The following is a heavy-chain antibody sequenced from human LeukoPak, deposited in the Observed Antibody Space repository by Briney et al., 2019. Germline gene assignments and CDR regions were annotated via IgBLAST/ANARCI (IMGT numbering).Heavy chain of an antibody. CDR1: GYSFTSYW. Sequence: GESLKISCKGSGYSFTSYWIGWVRQMPGKGLEWMGIIYPGDSDTRYSPSFQGQVTISADKSISTAYLQWSSLKASDTAMYYCARRADILIGYQMAYFDYWGQGTLVTVSS. V-gene: IGHV5-51*01. CDR3: ARRADILIGYQMAYFDY. J-gene: IGHJ4*02. D-gene: IGHD3-9*01. CDR2: IYPGDSDT.